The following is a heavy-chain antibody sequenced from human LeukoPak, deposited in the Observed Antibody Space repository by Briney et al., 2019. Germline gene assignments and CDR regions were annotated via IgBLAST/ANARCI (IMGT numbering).Heavy chain of an antibody. CDR1: GFTFSSYA. Sequence: GRSLRLSCAASGFTFSSYAMHWVRQAPGKGLEWVAVISYAGSNKYYADSVKGRFTISRDNAKNSLYLQMNSLRAEDTAVYYCARRGYCSSTSCPRSRTSFDYWGQGTQVTVSS. V-gene: IGHV3-30*04. D-gene: IGHD2-2*01. J-gene: IGHJ4*02. CDR3: ARRGYCSSTSCPRSRTSFDY. CDR2: ISYAGSNK.